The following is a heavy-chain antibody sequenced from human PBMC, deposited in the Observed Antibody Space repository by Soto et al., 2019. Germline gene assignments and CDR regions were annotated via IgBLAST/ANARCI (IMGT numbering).Heavy chain of an antibody. CDR2: ISAYNGNT. Sequence: ASVKVSCKASGYTFTSYGISWVRQAPGQGLEWMGWISAYNGNTNYAQKFQGRVTITRDTSASTAYMELSSLRSEDTAVYYCARESSGGRGYDWFDPWGQGTLVTVSS. D-gene: IGHD5-12*01. CDR1: GYTFTSYG. J-gene: IGHJ5*02. CDR3: ARESSGGRGYDWFDP. V-gene: IGHV1-18*01.